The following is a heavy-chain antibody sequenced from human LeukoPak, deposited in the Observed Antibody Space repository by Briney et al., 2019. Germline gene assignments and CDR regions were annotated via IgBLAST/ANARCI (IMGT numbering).Heavy chain of an antibody. J-gene: IGHJ6*04. V-gene: IGHV3-48*03. CDR2: ISSSGSTI. CDR3: ARESIIGFGELFRYYYGMDV. Sequence: GGSLRLSCAASGFTFSSYEMNWVRQAPGKGLEWVSYISSSGSTIYYADSVKGRFTISRDNAKNSLYLQMNSLRAEDTAVYYCARESIIGFGELFRYYYGMDVWGKGTTVTVSP. D-gene: IGHD3-10*01. CDR1: GFTFSSYE.